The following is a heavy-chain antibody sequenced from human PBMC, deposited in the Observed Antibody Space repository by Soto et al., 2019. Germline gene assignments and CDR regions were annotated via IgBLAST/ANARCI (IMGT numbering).Heavy chain of an antibody. CDR1: GGSISSGGYY. CDR2: IYYSGNT. D-gene: IGHD1-1*01. Sequence: SETLSLTCAVSGGSISSGGYYWSWIRQHPGKGLEWIGYIYYSGNTYYNPSLKSRVSISVDTSKNQFSLKLSSVTAADTAVYYCAIAHAVPYFDYWGQGTLVTVSS. J-gene: IGHJ4*02. CDR3: AIAHAVPYFDY. V-gene: IGHV4-31*11.